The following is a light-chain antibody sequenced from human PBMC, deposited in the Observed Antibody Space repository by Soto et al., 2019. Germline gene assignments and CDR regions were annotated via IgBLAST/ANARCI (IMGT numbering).Light chain of an antibody. Sequence: DIVLTQSPGTLSLSPGERATLSCRASQSVSSSYLAWYQHKPGQAPRLLIYGASSRATGIPYRFSGSGSGTDFTLTISRLEPEDFAVYYCQQYGSSPHTFGQGTKLEIK. CDR2: GAS. J-gene: IGKJ2*01. CDR1: QSVSSSY. CDR3: QQYGSSPHT. V-gene: IGKV3-20*01.